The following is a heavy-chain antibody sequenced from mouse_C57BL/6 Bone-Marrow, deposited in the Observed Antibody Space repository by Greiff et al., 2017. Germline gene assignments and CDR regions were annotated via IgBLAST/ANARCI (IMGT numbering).Heavy chain of an antibody. J-gene: IGHJ4*01. D-gene: IGHD2-1*01. Sequence: EVNVVESGGGLVQSGRSLRLSCATSGFTFSDFYMEWVRQAPGKGLEWIAASRNKANDYTTDYSASVKGRFIVSRDTSQSILYLQMNALRAEDTAIYYCARDEVYSAMDYWGQGTSVTVSS. CDR3: ARDEVYSAMDY. CDR1: GFTFSDFY. CDR2: SRNKANDYTT. V-gene: IGHV7-1*01.